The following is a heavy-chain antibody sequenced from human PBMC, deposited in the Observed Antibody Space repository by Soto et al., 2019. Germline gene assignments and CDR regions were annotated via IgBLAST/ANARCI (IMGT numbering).Heavy chain of an antibody. Sequence: GGSLRLSCAASGFTFSGSAMHWVRQASGKGLEWVGRIRSKANSYATAYAASVKGRFTISRDDSKNTAYLQMNSLKTEDTAVYYCTRVPFNSGSPFDYWGQGTLVTVSS. J-gene: IGHJ4*02. CDR1: GFTFSGSA. V-gene: IGHV3-73*01. CDR2: IRSKANSYAT. CDR3: TRVPFNSGSPFDY. D-gene: IGHD1-26*01.